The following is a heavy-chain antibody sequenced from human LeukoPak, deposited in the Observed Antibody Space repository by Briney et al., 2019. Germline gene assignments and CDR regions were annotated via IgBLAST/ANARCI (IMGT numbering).Heavy chain of an antibody. CDR3: TTDRYSSSNY. CDR2: IRSKAYGGTT. CDR1: GFTFSSYA. V-gene: IGHV3-49*04. Sequence: GGSLRLSCAASGFTFSSYAMSWVRQAPGKGLEWVGFIRSKAYGGTTEYAASVKGRFTISRDDSKSIAYLQMNSLKTEDTAVYYCTTDRYSSSNYWGQGTLVTVSS. D-gene: IGHD6-6*01. J-gene: IGHJ4*02.